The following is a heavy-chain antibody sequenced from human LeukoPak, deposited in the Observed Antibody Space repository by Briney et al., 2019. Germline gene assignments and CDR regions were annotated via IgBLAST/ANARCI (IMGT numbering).Heavy chain of an antibody. V-gene: IGHV3-21*01. Sequence: PGGSLRLSCAASGFTFSSYSMNWVRQAPGKGLEWVSSISSSSSYIYYADSVKGRFTISRDNAKNSLYLQMNSLRAEDTAVYYCARDSFQLGSPNFDYWGQGTLVTVSS. CDR1: GFTFSSYS. J-gene: IGHJ4*02. CDR3: ARDSFQLGSPNFDY. CDR2: ISSSSSYI. D-gene: IGHD1-26*01.